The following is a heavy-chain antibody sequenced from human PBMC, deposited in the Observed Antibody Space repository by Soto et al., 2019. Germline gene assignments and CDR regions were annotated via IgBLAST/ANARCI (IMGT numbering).Heavy chain of an antibody. CDR1: GGSFSVYY. Sequence: SETLSLTCAVYGGSFSVYYWSWIRHPPGKGLEWIGEINHSGSTNYNPSLKSRVTISVDTSKNQFSLKLSSVTAADTAVYYCAGSPVATIYGGYFDYWGQGTLVTVSS. V-gene: IGHV4-34*01. CDR3: AGSPVATIYGGYFDY. D-gene: IGHD5-12*01. CDR2: INHSGST. J-gene: IGHJ4*02.